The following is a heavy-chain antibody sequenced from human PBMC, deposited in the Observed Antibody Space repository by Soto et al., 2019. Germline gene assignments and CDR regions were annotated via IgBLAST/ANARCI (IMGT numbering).Heavy chain of an antibody. J-gene: IGHJ6*02. CDR1: GYTFTGYY. CDR3: ARGNWGPTYYYYYGMDV. Sequence: ASVKVSCKASGYTFTGYYMHWVRQAPGQGLEWMGWINPNSGGTNYAQKFQGWVTMTRDTSISTAYMELSRLRSDDTAVYYCARGNWGPTYYYYYGMDVWGQGTTVTVSS. CDR2: INPNSGGT. V-gene: IGHV1-2*04. D-gene: IGHD7-27*01.